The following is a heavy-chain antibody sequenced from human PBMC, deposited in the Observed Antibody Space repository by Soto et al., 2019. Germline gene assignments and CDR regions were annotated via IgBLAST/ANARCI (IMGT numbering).Heavy chain of an antibody. CDR2: IIPILGIA. CDR1: RGTFSSYT. J-gene: IGHJ4*02. V-gene: IGHV1-69*02. CDR3: ARTDIVVVPAAEGLDY. D-gene: IGHD2-2*01. Sequence: GASVKVSCKASRGTFSSYTISWVRQAPGQGLEWMGRIIPILGIANYAQKFQGRVTITADKSTSTAYMELSSLRSEDTAVYYGARTDIVVVPAAEGLDYWGQGTLVTLSS.